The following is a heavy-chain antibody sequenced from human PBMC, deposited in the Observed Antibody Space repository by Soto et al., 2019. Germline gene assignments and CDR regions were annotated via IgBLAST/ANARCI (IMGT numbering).Heavy chain of an antibody. CDR1: GYTSADFG. V-gene: IGHV1-18*04. CDR2: VSGNNGAS. J-gene: IGHJ5*01. CDR3: VRDQKYFRVNGNWFDS. D-gene: IGHD2-2*01. Sequence: ASVKVSCKASGYTSADFGISLVRQAPGQGLEWMGWVSGNNGASNPAPKVQGRITMTLDTSTGVSYMALRSLRSDDTAIYYCVRDQKYFRVNGNWFDSWGKGTLVTVSS.